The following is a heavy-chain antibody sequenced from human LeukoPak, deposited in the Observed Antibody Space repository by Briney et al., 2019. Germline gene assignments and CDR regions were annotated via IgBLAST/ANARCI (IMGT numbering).Heavy chain of an antibody. CDR3: ARGEGLHDFWSGYYYYGMDV. CDR2: IYYSGST. V-gene: IGHV4-59*01. Sequence: SETLSLTCTVSGGSISSYYWSWIRQPPGKGLEWIGYIYYSGSTNYNPSLKSRVTISVDTSKNKFSLKLSSVTAADTAVYYCARGEGLHDFWSGYYYYGMDVWGQGTTVTVSS. D-gene: IGHD3-3*01. J-gene: IGHJ6*02. CDR1: GGSISSYY.